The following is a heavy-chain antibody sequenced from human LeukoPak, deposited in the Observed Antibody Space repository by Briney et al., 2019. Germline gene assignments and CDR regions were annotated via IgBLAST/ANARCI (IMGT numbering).Heavy chain of an antibody. D-gene: IGHD3-3*01. CDR3: ARRSTIFGVVIQGFGSGYYFDY. V-gene: IGHV4-59*08. CDR2: IYYSGST. CDR1: GGSISSYY. J-gene: IGHJ4*02. Sequence: PSETLSLTCTVTGGSISSYYWSWIRQPPGKGLEWIGYIYYSGSTNYNPSLKSRVTISVDTSKNQFSLKLSSVTAADTAVYYCARRSTIFGVVIQGFGSGYYFDYWGQGTLVTVSS.